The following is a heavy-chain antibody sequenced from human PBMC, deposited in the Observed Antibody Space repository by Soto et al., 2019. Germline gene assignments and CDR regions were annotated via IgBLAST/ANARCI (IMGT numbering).Heavy chain of an antibody. CDR2: INPSGGST. J-gene: IGHJ4*02. Sequence: QVQLVQSGAEVKKPGASVKVSCKASGYTSSSYYMHWVRQAPGQGLEWMGIINPSGGSTRYAQKFQGRVTMTRDTSTSTVYMELSSLRSEDTAVYYCARGLIYDSSGYYFDYWGQGTLVTVSS. CDR3: ARGLIYDSSGYYFDY. D-gene: IGHD3-22*01. CDR1: GYTSSSYY. V-gene: IGHV1-46*01.